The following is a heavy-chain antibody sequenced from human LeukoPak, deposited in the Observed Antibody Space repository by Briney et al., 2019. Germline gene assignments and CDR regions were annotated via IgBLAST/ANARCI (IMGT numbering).Heavy chain of an antibody. CDR3: AKWGGYDVLTGYYGPDY. V-gene: IGHV3-23*01. CDR1: RFTFNNYA. J-gene: IGHJ4*02. CDR2: ILGSGGST. Sequence: AGGSLRLSCAASRFTFNNYAMSWVRKAPGQGLEWVSAILGSGGSTYYADFVKGRFTVSRDNSKSTLYLQRNILRAEDTALYYCAKWGGYDVLTGYYGPDYWGQGALVTVSS. D-gene: IGHD3-9*01.